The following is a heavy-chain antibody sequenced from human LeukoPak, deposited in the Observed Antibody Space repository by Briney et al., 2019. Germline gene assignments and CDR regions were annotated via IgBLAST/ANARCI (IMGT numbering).Heavy chain of an antibody. V-gene: IGHV3-43D*03. J-gene: IGHJ4*02. CDR3: AKDERIGRYQPDSGGYFDY. Sequence: GRSLRLSCAASGFTFDDYAMHWVRQAPGKGLEWVSLISWDGGSTYYADSVKGRFTISRDNSKNSLYLQMNSLRAEDTALYYCAKDERIGRYQPDSGGYFDYWGQGTLVTVSS. CDR2: ISWDGGST. D-gene: IGHD3-22*01. CDR1: GFTFDDYA.